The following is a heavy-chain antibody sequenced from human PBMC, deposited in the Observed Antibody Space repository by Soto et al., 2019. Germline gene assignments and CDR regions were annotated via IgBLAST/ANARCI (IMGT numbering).Heavy chain of an antibody. V-gene: IGHV1-18*01. CDR1: GYTFTSYS. Sequence: QIQLVQSGAEVKKPGASVKVSCRPSGYTFTSYSITWVRQAPGQGLEWMGWITPYSGNTNYGQKFQGRVTMTTDTSTSTVYMELRSLRSDDTALYYCARGTHGDRDYWGQGALVTVSS. D-gene: IGHD4-17*01. CDR3: ARGTHGDRDY. CDR2: ITPYSGNT. J-gene: IGHJ4*02.